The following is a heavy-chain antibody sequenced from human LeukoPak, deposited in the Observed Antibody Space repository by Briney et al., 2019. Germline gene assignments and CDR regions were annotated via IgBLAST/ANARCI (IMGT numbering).Heavy chain of an antibody. Sequence: ASVKVSCKASGGTFSSYAISWVRQAPGQGLEWMGRIIPILGIANYAQKFQGRVTITADKSTSTAYMELRSLRSDDTAVYYCARDTSWDLSDNWFDPWGQGTLVTVSS. CDR1: GGTFSSYA. D-gene: IGHD2-2*01. V-gene: IGHV1-69*04. CDR2: IIPILGIA. CDR3: ARDTSWDLSDNWFDP. J-gene: IGHJ5*02.